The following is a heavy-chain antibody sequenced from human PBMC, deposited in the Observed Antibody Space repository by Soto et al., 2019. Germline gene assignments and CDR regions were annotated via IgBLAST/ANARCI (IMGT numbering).Heavy chain of an antibody. CDR2: ISSSSSTI. D-gene: IGHD6-19*01. CDR3: SRVPLRLVVADPY. Sequence: GGSLRLSCAASGFTFSSYSMNWVRQAPGKGLEWVSSISSSSSTIYYADSVKGRFTISRDNAKNSLYLQMNSLRDEDTAVYYLSRVPLRLVVADPYRGQGTLVTVSA. CDR1: GFTFSSYS. V-gene: IGHV3-48*02. J-gene: IGHJ4*02.